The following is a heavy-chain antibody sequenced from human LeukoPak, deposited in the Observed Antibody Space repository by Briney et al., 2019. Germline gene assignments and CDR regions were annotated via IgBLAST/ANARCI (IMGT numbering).Heavy chain of an antibody. J-gene: IGHJ4*02. D-gene: IGHD3-10*01. CDR3: ASFGELLRAIDY. V-gene: IGHV3-23*01. CDR1: GFTFSSYA. CDR2: ISGSGGST. Sequence: QTGGSLRLSCAASGFTFSSYAMSWVRQAPGKGLEWVSAISGSGGSTYYADSVKGRFTISRDNSKNTLYLQMNSLRAEDTAVYYCASFGELLRAIDYWGQGTLVTVSS.